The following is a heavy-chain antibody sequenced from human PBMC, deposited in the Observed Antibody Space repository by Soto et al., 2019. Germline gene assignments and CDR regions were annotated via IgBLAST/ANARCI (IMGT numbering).Heavy chain of an antibody. J-gene: IGHJ6*02. V-gene: IGHV3-11*06. Sequence: QVQLVESGGGLVKPGGSLRLSCAASGFTFSDYYMSWIRQAPGKGLEWVSYISSSSSYTNYADSVKGRFTISRDNAKNSLYLQMNSLRAEDTAVYYCARDSRCSSTSCRPHPGNGYYYGMDVWGQGTTVTVSS. CDR2: ISSSSSYT. CDR1: GFTFSDYY. CDR3: ARDSRCSSTSCRPHPGNGYYYGMDV. D-gene: IGHD2-2*01.